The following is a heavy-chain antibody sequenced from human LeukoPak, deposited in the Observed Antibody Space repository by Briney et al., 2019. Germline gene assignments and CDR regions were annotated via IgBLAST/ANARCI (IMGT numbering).Heavy chain of an antibody. D-gene: IGHD4-17*01. CDR1: GGSIAGSSYY. V-gene: IGHV4-39*07. J-gene: IGHJ4*02. CDR2: VYSSGAT. CDR3: VKDVGDHVTDC. Sequence: SETLSLTCNVSGGSIAGSSYYWGWIRQSPGKGLEWIGTVYSSGATYYNPSLKSRVTISVDTSRNQFSLKLHSVTAADTAVYYCVKDVGDHVTDCWGQGTLVTVSS.